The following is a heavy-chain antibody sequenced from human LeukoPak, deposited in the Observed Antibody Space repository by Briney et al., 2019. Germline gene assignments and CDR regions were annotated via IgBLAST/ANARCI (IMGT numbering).Heavy chain of an antibody. J-gene: IGHJ4*02. D-gene: IGHD3-16*02. CDR2: INHSGST. CDR1: GGSFSGYY. V-gene: IGHV4-34*01. Sequence: PSETLSLTCAVYGGSFSGYYWSWIRQPPGKGLEWIGEINHSGSTNYNPSLKSRVTISVDTSKNQFSLKLSSVTAVDTAVYYCARSPYYDYVWGSYRSSSFDYWGQGTLVTVSS. CDR3: ARSPYYDYVWGSYRSSSFDY.